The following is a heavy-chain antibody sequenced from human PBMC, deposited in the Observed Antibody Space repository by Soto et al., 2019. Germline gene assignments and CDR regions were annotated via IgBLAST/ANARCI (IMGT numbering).Heavy chain of an antibody. D-gene: IGHD3-22*01. CDR3: AKHSSGSYRPFDH. CDR2: ISGSGTVT. Sequence: GGSLRLSCAASGFTFSSYSMNWVRQAPGKGLEWVSIISGSGTVTFYADSVKGRFSISRDSSKNTLFLQMNSLRAEDTAVYYCAKHSSGSYRPFDHWGQGALVTVSS. J-gene: IGHJ4*02. CDR1: GFTFSSYS. V-gene: IGHV3-23*01.